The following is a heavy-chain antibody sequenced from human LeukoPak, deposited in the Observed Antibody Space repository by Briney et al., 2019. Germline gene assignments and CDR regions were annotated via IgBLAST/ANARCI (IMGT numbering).Heavy chain of an antibody. CDR1: GFTFTHYG. D-gene: IGHD2-2*01. CDR2: ISNSGI. V-gene: IGHV3-48*04. Sequence: GGSLRLSCATSGFTFTHYGMNWVRQAPGEGVEWVSYISNSGILYADSVQGRFTVSRDNAENSLYMQLNSLRAEDTAVYYCARVACSQYCSSTSCYLSYYFDYWGQGTLVTVSS. CDR3: ARVACSQYCSSTSCYLSYYFDY. J-gene: IGHJ4*02.